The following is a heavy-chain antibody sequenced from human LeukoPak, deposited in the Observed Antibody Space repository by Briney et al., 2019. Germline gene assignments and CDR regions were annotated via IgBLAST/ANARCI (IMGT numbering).Heavy chain of an antibody. CDR3: AREDSRGDKGLLYFDL. Sequence: GASVKVSCKASGYTFTGYYMHWVRQAPGQGLEWMGWINPNSGGTNYAQKFQGRVTMTRDTSISTAYMELSRLRSDDTAVYYCAREDSRGDKGLLYFDLWGRGTLVTVSS. CDR1: GYTFTGYY. J-gene: IGHJ2*01. D-gene: IGHD2-21*02. V-gene: IGHV1-2*02. CDR2: INPNSGGT.